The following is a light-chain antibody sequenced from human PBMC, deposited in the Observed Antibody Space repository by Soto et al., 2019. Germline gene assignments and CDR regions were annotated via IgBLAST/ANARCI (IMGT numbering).Light chain of an antibody. J-gene: IGLJ2*01. V-gene: IGLV2-14*03. CDR3: SSYSSRSTHVV. CDR1: SSDVGDFNY. Sequence: QSVLTQPASVSGSPGRSVTISCTGSSSDVGDFNYVSWYQHLPGRAPKLIIYDVTNRPSGISYRFSASKSGRTASLTISGLQAEEEADYYCSSYSSRSTHVVFGGGTKLTLL. CDR2: DVT.